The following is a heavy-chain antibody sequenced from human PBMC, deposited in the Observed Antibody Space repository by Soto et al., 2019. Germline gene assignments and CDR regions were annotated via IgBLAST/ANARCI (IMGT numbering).Heavy chain of an antibody. Sequence: SETMPLTCAVEDGNFRGLDGSWIRQPPGKGLEWIGEINHSGSTNYNPSLKSRVAISVDTSKNQFSLKLSSVTAADTAVYYCARGAIPAAIMSVATHYFDYWGQGTLVPVSS. CDR2: INHSGST. J-gene: IGHJ4*02. CDR3: ARGAIPAAIMSVATHYFDY. CDR1: DGNFRGLD. D-gene: IGHD2-2*01. V-gene: IGHV4-34*01.